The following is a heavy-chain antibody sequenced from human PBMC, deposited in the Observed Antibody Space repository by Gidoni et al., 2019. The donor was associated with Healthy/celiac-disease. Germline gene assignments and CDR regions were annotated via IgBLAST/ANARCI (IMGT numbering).Heavy chain of an antibody. D-gene: IGHD3-22*01. CDR1: GFNFDDYD. CDR2: ISWNSVSI. CDR3: AKDIGYYDSSGLFDY. Sequence: EVQLVESGGGLVQPGRSLRLSCAAAGFNFDDYDLHWVRQDPGKGLEWVSGISWNSVSIGYADSVKGRFTISRDNAKNSLYLQMNSLRAEDTALYYCAKDIGYYDSSGLFDYWGQGTLVTVSS. J-gene: IGHJ4*02. V-gene: IGHV3-9*01.